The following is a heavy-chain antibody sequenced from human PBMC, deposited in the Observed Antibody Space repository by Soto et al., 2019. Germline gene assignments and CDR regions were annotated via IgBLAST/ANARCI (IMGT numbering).Heavy chain of an antibody. V-gene: IGHV3-53*01. CDR2: LYDLDGT. D-gene: IGHD1-1*01. Sequence: DVQLVAAGGGLIQPGESLRLSCEAFGFTVSGKKYVAWVRQAPGKGLEWLSALYDLDGTYYADSVKGRFTTSSDSSRTTVYLQMNSLRPDDTAVYSCATWHLQEHAYDIWGQGTMVTVSS. CDR1: GFTVSGKKY. J-gene: IGHJ3*02. CDR3: ATWHLQEHAYDI.